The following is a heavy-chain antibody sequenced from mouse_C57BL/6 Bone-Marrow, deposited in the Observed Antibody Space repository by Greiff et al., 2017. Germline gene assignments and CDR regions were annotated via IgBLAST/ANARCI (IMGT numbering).Heavy chain of an antibody. V-gene: IGHV5-2*01. J-gene: IGHJ4*01. CDR2: INSDGGST. CDR1: EYEFPSHD. D-gene: IGHD1-1*01. CDR3: ARQLRFYAMDY. Sequence: EVKVVESGGGLVQPGESLKLSCESNEYEFPSHDMSWVRKTPEKRLELVAAINSDGGSTYYPDTMERRFIISRDNTKKTLYLKMSSLRSEDTALYYCARQLRFYAMDYWGQGTSVTVSS.